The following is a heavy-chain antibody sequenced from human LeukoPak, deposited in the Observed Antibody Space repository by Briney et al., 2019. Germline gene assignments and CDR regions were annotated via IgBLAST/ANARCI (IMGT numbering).Heavy chain of an antibody. D-gene: IGHD6-6*01. CDR3: ARVSGLEYSSSYAFDY. CDR2: IIPIFGTA. V-gene: IGHV1-69*13. CDR1: GGTFSSYA. Sequence: SVKVSCKASGGTFSSYAISWVRQAPGQGLEWMGGIIPIFGTANYAQKFQGRVTITADESTSTAYMELSSLRSEDTAVYYCARVSGLEYSSSYAFDYWGQGTLVTVSS. J-gene: IGHJ4*02.